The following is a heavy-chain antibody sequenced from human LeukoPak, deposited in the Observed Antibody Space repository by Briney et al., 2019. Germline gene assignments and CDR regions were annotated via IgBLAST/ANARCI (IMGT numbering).Heavy chain of an antibody. V-gene: IGHV4-39*01. J-gene: IGHJ6*02. Sequence: SETLSLTCTVSGGSTRSSSYYWGWIRQPPGKDLEWIGGNSYSGTTYYNPSLESRVIISVDTSKNQFSLKASSVTAADTAVYYCARHDDIAAFRNGMDVWGQGTTVTVSS. CDR2: NSYSGTT. D-gene: IGHD6-13*01. CDR3: ARHDDIAAFRNGMDV. CDR1: GGSTRSSSYY.